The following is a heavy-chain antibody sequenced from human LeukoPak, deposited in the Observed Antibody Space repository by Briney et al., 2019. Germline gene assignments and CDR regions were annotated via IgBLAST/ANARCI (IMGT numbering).Heavy chain of an antibody. CDR3: ARGVAAPWFDP. V-gene: IGHV4-61*02. Sequence: SQTLSLTCTVSGGSISSGSYYWSWIRQPAGKGLEWIGRIYTGGSTNYNPSLKSRVTISVDTSKNQFSLKLSSVTAADTAVYYCARGVAAPWFDPWGQGTLVTVSS. D-gene: IGHD6-6*01. CDR1: GGSISSGSYY. CDR2: IYTGGST. J-gene: IGHJ5*02.